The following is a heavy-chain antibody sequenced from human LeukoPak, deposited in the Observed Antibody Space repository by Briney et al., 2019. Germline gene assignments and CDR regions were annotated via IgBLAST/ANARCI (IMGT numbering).Heavy chain of an antibody. CDR3: ARVRPWVFDC. J-gene: IGHJ4*02. CDR2: IYDGDNP. CDR1: GLTVSGSY. V-gene: IGHV3-53*04. Sequence: GGSLRLSCAASGLTVSGSYMSWVRQAPGKGLEWVSIIYDGDNPHYADSVKGRFTISRHNSKNTLYLQMNNLRDEDTAVYYCARVRPWVFDCWGQGALVTVSS.